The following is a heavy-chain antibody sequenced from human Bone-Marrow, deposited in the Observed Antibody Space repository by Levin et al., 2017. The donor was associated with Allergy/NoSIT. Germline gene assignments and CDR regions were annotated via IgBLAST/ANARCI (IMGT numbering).Heavy chain of an antibody. CDR2: ISYDEINR. V-gene: IGHV3-30*18. CDR3: AKDFSQGVIKGLISNWFDP. Sequence: GGSLRLSCAVSGFTLTNYGVHWVRQAPGKGLEWVAVISYDEINRFYADSVKGRFTISRDTSENTVYLQMNNLRAEDTAIYYCAKDFSQGVIKGLISNWFDPWGQGTLVTVSS. D-gene: IGHD2-21*01. CDR1: GFTLTNYG. J-gene: IGHJ5*02.